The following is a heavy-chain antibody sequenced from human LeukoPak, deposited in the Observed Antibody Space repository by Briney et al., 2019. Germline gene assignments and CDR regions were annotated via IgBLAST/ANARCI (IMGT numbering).Heavy chain of an antibody. J-gene: IGHJ4*01. V-gene: IGHV3-7*01. CDR1: GFTFSSYW. Sequence: PGGSLRLSCAVSGFTFSSYWMNWVRQAPGKGLEWVASIKQDGGEKSYVDSVKGRFTISRDNAKNSLYLQISGLRAEDTAVYYCARDGTAAGLYFDLWGQGTLVTVSS. CDR2: IKQDGGEK. D-gene: IGHD6-13*01. CDR3: ARDGTAAGLYFDL.